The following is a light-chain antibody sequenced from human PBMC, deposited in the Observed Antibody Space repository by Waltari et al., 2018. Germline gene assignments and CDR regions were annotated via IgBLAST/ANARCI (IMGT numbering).Light chain of an antibody. J-gene: IGLJ2*01. CDR1: SSNIGAGSG. CDR2: GND. CDR3: QSYDSSLSGVL. V-gene: IGLV1-40*01. Sequence: QSVLTQPPSVSGAPGQRVTISCTGSSSNIGAGSGVHWYQQLPGTAPKLLIYGNDILHSGVPDRSAGSKSGTSASLAITGLQAEDEADYYCQSYDSSLSGVLFGGGTKLTVL.